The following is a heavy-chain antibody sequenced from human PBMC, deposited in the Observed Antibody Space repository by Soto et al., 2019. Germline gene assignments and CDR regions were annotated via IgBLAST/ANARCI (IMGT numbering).Heavy chain of an antibody. CDR2: ISYDGSNK. CDR3: ARVDGSSSWWPFDY. CDR1: GFTFSSYA. Sequence: QVQLVESGGGVVQPGRSLRLSCAASGFTFSSYAMHWVRQAPGKGLEWVAVISYDGSNKYYADSVKGRFTISRDNSKNTLYLQMNSLRAEDTAVYYCARVDGSSSWWPFDYWGQGTLVTVSS. V-gene: IGHV3-30-3*01. D-gene: IGHD6-13*01. J-gene: IGHJ4*02.